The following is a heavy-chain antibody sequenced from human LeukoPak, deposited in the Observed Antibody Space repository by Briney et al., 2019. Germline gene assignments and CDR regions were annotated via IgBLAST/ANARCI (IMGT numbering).Heavy chain of an antibody. J-gene: IGHJ5*02. CDR2: IYYSGST. CDR3: ARDPGCSSTSCYEWVGWFDP. Sequence: SETLSLTCTVSGGSISSSSYYWGWIRQPPGKGLEWIGSIYYSGSTYYNPSLKSRVTISVDRSKNQFSLKLSSVTAADTAVYYCARDPGCSSTSCYEWVGWFDPWGQGTLVTVSS. CDR1: GGSISSSSYY. V-gene: IGHV4-39*07. D-gene: IGHD2-2*01.